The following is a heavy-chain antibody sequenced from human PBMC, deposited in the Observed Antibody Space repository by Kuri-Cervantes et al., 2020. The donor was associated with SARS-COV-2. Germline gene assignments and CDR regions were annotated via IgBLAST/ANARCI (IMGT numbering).Heavy chain of an antibody. Sequence: SVKVSCKASVYTFTSYGISWVRQAPGQGLEWMGWISAYNGNTNYAQKLQGRVTMTTDTSTSTAYMELRSLRSDDPAVYYCAREVEAAGTMDYWGQGTLVTVSS. J-gene: IGHJ4*02. D-gene: IGHD6-13*01. CDR2: ISAYNGNT. CDR1: VYTFTSYG. V-gene: IGHV1-18*01. CDR3: AREVEAAGTMDY.